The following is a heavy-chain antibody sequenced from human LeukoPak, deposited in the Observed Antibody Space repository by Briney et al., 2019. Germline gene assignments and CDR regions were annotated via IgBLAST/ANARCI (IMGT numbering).Heavy chain of an antibody. CDR3: ARGSDYGDYLGRNAFDI. Sequence: SETLSLTCTVSGGSISSSSYYWGWIRQPPGKGLEWIGSIYYSGSTYYNPSLKSRVTISVDTSKNQFSLKLSSVTAADTAVYYCARGSDYGDYLGRNAFDIWGQGTMVTVSS. J-gene: IGHJ3*02. V-gene: IGHV4-39*07. D-gene: IGHD4-17*01. CDR1: GGSISSSSYY. CDR2: IYYSGST.